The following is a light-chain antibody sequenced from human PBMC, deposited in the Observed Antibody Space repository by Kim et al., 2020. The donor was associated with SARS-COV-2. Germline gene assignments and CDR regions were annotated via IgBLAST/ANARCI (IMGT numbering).Light chain of an antibody. CDR1: QAVSNY. J-gene: IGKJ4*01. V-gene: IGKV1-17*03. Sequence: ASVGDRVTIPCRASQAVSNYLAWFQQKPGKGPKRLIYAASSLQSGVPSRCSGSGSGTEFTLTISSLQPEDFATYFCLQHNVYPLTFGGGTKVDIK. CDR3: LQHNVYPLT. CDR2: AAS.